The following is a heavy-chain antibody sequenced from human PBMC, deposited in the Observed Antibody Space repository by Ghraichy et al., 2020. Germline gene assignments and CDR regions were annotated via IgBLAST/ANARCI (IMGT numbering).Heavy chain of an antibody. CDR1: GFTFSSYS. V-gene: IGHV3-21*01. J-gene: IGHJ4*02. CDR2: ISSSSSYI. D-gene: IGHD1-1*01. CDR3: ARDPPLAPLEF. Sequence: LSLTCAASGFTFSSYSMNWVRQAPGKGLEWVSSISSSSSYIYYADSVKGRFTISRDNAKNSLYLQMNSLRAEDTAVYYCARDPPLAPLEFRGQGTLVTVSS.